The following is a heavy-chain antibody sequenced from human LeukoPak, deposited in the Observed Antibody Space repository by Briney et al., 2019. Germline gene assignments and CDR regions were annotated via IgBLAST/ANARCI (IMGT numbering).Heavy chain of an antibody. J-gene: IGHJ3*02. Sequence: PGGSLRLSCAASGFTFSTYSMNWVRQAPGKGLEWVSSNSVSSNYIYYADSVKGRFTISRDNAKNSLYLQMNSLRAEDTAVYYCARDLYSDNLGAFDIWGQGTMVTVSS. V-gene: IGHV3-21*01. CDR1: GFTFSTYS. D-gene: IGHD1-26*01. CDR2: NSVSSNYI. CDR3: ARDLYSDNLGAFDI.